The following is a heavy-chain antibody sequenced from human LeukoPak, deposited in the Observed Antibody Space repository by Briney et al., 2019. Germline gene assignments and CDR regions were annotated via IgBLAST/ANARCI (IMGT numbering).Heavy chain of an antibody. Sequence: PGGSLRLSCAASGFSLSSYRMHWVRQALGKGLEWVSSISSSSGDIRYADSVKGRFTISRDNAKNSLYLQMSSLRAEDTSVYFCARDPLSKVVVDAPLIYMDVWGKGTTVTVSS. J-gene: IGHJ6*03. V-gene: IGHV3-21*01. CDR1: GFSLSSYR. CDR3: ARDPLSKVVVDAPLIYMDV. CDR2: ISSSSGDI. D-gene: IGHD2-15*01.